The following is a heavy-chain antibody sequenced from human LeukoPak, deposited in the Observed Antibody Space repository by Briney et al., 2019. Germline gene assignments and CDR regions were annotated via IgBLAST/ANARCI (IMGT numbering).Heavy chain of an antibody. J-gene: IGHJ5*02. V-gene: IGHV1-18*04. CDR3: ARVLAAPWFDP. Sequence: GASVKVSCKASGYTFTSYGISWVRQAPGQGLECMGWISAYNGNTNYAQKLQGRVTMTTDTSTSTAYMELRSLRSDDTDVYYCARVLAAPWFDPWGQGTLVTVSS. CDR2: ISAYNGNT. CDR1: GYTFTSYG. D-gene: IGHD6-25*01.